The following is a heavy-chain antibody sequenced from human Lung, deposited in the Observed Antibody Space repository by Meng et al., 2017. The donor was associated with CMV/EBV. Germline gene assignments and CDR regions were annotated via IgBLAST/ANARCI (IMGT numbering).Heavy chain of an antibody. J-gene: IGHJ4*02. V-gene: IGHV3-74*01. CDR2: ITSGGGGT. Sequence: LSCAASGFTFSTYWRHWVRQVPGKGLVWVALITSGGGGTAYADSVKGRFTISRDNAKNTLSLEMNSLRADDTAVYYCARISHSSGLDWGQGILVTVSS. CDR1: GFTFSTYW. CDR3: ARISHSSGLD. D-gene: IGHD3-22*01.